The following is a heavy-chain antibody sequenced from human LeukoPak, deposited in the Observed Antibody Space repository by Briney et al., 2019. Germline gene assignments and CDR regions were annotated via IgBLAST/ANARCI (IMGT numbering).Heavy chain of an antibody. Sequence: ASVKVSCKVSGYTLTELSMHWVRQAPGKGLEWMGRFDPEDGETIYAQKFQGRVTMTTDTSTSTAYMELRSLRSDDTAVYYCAREEGAPIAAANVWGLGTMVTVSS. V-gene: IGHV1-24*01. CDR1: GYTLTELS. CDR2: FDPEDGET. J-gene: IGHJ3*01. D-gene: IGHD6-13*01. CDR3: AREEGAPIAAANV.